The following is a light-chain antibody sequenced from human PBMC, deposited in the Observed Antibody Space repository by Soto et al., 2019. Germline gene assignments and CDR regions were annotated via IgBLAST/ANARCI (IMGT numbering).Light chain of an antibody. CDR3: QQYGSSSWT. Sequence: EIVLTQSPGTLSLFPGERATLPCKTSQSVSSSSLAWYQQKPGQAPRLLIYGASSRATGIPDRFSGSGSGTDFTLTISRLEPEDFAVYYCQQYGSSSWTFGQGTKVEIK. CDR2: GAS. V-gene: IGKV3-20*01. J-gene: IGKJ1*01. CDR1: QSVSSSS.